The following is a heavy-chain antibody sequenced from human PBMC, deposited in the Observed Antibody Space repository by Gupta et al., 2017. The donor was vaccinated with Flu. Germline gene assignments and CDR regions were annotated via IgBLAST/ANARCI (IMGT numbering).Heavy chain of an antibody. Sequence: EVQLLESGGGLVQPGGSLRLSCAASGFTCSRHAMSWVREAPGKGLEWVSAIRGSGGSTYYAEPVKGRDTISRDNSKNTLYLLMKSRRAEETAVSYGAKSPIDFGGDCYQIREFAYGGQGTMVTVYS. CDR2: IRGSGGST. J-gene: IGHJ4*02. CDR1: GFTCSRHA. D-gene: IGHD2-21*02. CDR3: AKSPIDFGGDCYQIREFAY. V-gene: IGHV3-23*01.